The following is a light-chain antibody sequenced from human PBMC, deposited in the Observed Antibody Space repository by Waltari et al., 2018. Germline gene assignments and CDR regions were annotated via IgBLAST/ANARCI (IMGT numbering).Light chain of an antibody. V-gene: IGLV2-14*01. CDR1: RGDIGNYNF. Sequence: QSALTQPASVSGSPGQSITISCTGTRGDIGNYNFVSLYQQEPGRAPKLIVYDVSQRPSGVSNRFSGSKSGNTASLTISGLQAEDEADYYCSSYTTTSSWVFGGGTKLTVL. J-gene: IGLJ3*02. CDR3: SSYTTTSSWV. CDR2: DVS.